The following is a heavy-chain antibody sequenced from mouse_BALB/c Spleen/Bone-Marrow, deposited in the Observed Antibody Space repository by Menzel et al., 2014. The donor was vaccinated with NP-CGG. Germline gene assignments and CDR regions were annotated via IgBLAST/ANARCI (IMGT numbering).Heavy chain of an antibody. D-gene: IGHD4-1*01. CDR2: ISSGGGYT. J-gene: IGHJ4*01. V-gene: IGHV5-6*01. CDR1: GFTFSTYG. Sequence: EVQVVESGGDLVKPGGSLKLSCAASGFTFSTYGMSWVRRTPDKRLEWVATISSGGGYTYYPDSVKGRFTISRDNANNTLYLQMSSLKSEDTAMYYCTRQRNWDHYAMDYWGQGTSVTVSS. CDR3: TRQRNWDHYAMDY.